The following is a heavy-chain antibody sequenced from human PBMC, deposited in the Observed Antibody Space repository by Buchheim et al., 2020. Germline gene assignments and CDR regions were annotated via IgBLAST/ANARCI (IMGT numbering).Heavy chain of an antibody. CDR1: GFTLSSSW. CDR2: INNDGSST. V-gene: IGHV3-74*01. Sequence: EVQLVESGGGLVQPGGSLRLSCAASGFTLSSSWMHWVRQAPGKGLVWVSLINNDGSSTNYADSVKGRFTISRDNAKNTLTLQMNSLRAEDTAVYYCARFYCERGGGSCQYWGQGA. D-gene: IGHD2-15*01. J-gene: IGHJ4*02. CDR3: ARFYCERGGGSCQY.